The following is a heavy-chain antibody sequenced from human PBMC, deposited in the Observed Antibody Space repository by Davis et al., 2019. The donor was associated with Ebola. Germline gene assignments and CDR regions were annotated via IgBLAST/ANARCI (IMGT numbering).Heavy chain of an antibody. CDR1: GYTFTSYD. Sequence: ASVKVSCKASGYTFTSYDINWVRQATGQGLEWMGWMNPNSGNTGYAQKFQGRVTMTRNTSISTAYMELSSLRSEGTAVYYCARRAGGLGAFDIWGQGTMVTVSS. D-gene: IGHD1-14*01. V-gene: IGHV1-8*01. CDR3: ARRAGGLGAFDI. J-gene: IGHJ3*02. CDR2: MNPNSGNT.